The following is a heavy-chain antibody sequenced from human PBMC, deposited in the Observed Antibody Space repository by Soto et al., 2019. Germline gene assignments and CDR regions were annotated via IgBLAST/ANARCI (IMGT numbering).Heavy chain of an antibody. J-gene: IGHJ6*02. V-gene: IGHV3-53*01. CDR2: IYSGGST. CDR1: GFTVSSNY. D-gene: IGHD5-18*01. Sequence: HPGGSLRLSCAASGFTVSSNYMSWFRQAPGKGLEWVSVIYSGGSTYYADSVKGRFTISRDNSKNTLYLQMNSLRAEDTAVYYCARDFIRRGYSYGYAPYYYYGMDVWGQGTTVTVSS. CDR3: ARDFIRRGYSYGYAPYYYYGMDV.